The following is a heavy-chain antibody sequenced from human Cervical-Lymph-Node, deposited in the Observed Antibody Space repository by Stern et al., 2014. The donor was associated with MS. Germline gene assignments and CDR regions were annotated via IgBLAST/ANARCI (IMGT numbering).Heavy chain of an antibody. V-gene: IGHV3-30*18. Sequence: VQLVESGGGVVQPGRSLRLSCAAFGFTFSTYGMHWVRQAPGKGLEWVGVISDDGSKKFYADSVKGRFTISRDNSKNTLYLQMNSLRAEDTAVYYCAKGDNWRRLNYWGQGTLVTVSS. CDR2: ISDDGSKK. D-gene: IGHD1-20*01. CDR3: AKGDNWRRLNY. CDR1: GFTFSTYG. J-gene: IGHJ4*02.